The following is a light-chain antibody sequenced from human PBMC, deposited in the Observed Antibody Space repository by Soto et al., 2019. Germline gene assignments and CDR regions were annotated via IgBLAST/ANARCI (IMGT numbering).Light chain of an antibody. J-gene: IGKJ2*01. CDR3: QQSYSSPPT. V-gene: IGKV1-39*01. CDR1: QSISNY. Sequence: IQMTQSPSSLSAAVGDRVTITSRARQSISNYLNWYQQKRGEAPNLLIYTASTLQRGVTSRFSGSGSGTDFTLTNSSLRPEYFATYYCQQSYSSPPTFGRGTKLEIK. CDR2: TAS.